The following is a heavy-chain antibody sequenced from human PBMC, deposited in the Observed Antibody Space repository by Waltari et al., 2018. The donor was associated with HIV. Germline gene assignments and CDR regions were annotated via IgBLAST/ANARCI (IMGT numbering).Heavy chain of an antibody. CDR1: GYSFTAYY. CDR3: ARGAKKWLQISVTLPFDS. V-gene: IGHV1-2*02. CDR2: INPSSGGT. J-gene: IGHJ4*02. D-gene: IGHD5-12*01. Sequence: RLEQSGAELRKPGASVKVSCKASGYSFTAYYIHWVRQAPGQGPEWMGWINPSSGGTNYAQNFQGRITLTRDTSINTAFMDLSRLKSDDPGVYYCARGAKKWLQISVTLPFDSWGQGTLVTVSS.